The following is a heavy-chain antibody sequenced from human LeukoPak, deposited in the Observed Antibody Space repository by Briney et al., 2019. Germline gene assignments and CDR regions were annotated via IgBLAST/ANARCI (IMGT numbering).Heavy chain of an antibody. J-gene: IGHJ4*02. CDR2: LYYSGST. V-gene: IGHV4-39*01. Sequence: PSETLSLTCTVSGGSISSSSYYWGWIRQPPGKGLEWIGGLYYSGSTYYNPSLKSRLTISVDTSKNQFSLMLRSVTAADTAVYYCARLSGSYWPAGYWGQGTLVTVSS. CDR3: ARLSGSYWPAGY. D-gene: IGHD1-26*01. CDR1: GGSISSSSYY.